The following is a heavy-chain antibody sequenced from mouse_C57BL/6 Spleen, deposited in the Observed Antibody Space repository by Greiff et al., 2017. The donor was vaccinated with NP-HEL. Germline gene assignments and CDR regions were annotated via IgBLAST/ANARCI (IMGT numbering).Heavy chain of an antibody. V-gene: IGHV1-50*01. CDR1: GYTFTSYW. CDR3: ARRTVYYGSLTRSMDY. D-gene: IGHD1-1*01. CDR2: IDPSDSYT. Sequence: QVQLQQSGAELVKPGASVKLSCKASGYTFTSYWMQWVKQRPGQGLEWIGEIDPSDSYTNYNQKFKGKATLTVDTSSSTAYMQLSSLTSEDSAVYYCARRTVYYGSLTRSMDYWGQGTSVTVSS. J-gene: IGHJ4*01.